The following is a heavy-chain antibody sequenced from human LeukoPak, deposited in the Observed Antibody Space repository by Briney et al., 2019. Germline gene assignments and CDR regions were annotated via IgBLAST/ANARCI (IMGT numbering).Heavy chain of an antibody. Sequence: SETLSLTCTVSGASLNSGGYYWNWTRQPPGKEPEWIGYIYYSGSTNYNSSLKSPVTISVDTSKNQFSLKLTSVTAADTAVYYCAREGWDLWGRGTLVTVSS. CDR3: AREGWDL. CDR1: GASLNSGGYY. J-gene: IGHJ2*01. V-gene: IGHV4-61*08. D-gene: IGHD2-15*01. CDR2: IYYSGST.